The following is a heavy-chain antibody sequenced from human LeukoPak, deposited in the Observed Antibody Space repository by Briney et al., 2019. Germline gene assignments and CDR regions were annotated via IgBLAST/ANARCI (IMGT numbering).Heavy chain of an antibody. Sequence: GGSLRLSCAASGLTFSDSYMSWIRQAPGKGLEWVSYISSGGNTIMYADSVKGRFTISRDNARNSLYLQINSLRAEDTAVYYCATASLYFDNWGQGTLVTVSS. CDR2: ISSGGNTI. CDR1: GLTFSDSY. CDR3: ATASLYFDN. J-gene: IGHJ4*02. V-gene: IGHV3-11*04.